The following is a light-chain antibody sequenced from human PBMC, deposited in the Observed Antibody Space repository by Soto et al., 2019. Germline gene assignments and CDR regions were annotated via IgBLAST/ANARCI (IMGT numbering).Light chain of an antibody. CDR2: DAT. J-gene: IGLJ1*01. V-gene: IGLV2-11*01. CDR3: CSYAGGYTFV. CDR1: SGNIGAYNF. Sequence: QSALTQPRSVSGSPGQSVTISCTGASGNIGAYNFVSWYQLHPDKAPKVIIYDATKRPSGVPDRFSGSKSGNTASLTISGLQAEDEAEYYCCSYAGGYTFVFGNGTKLTVL.